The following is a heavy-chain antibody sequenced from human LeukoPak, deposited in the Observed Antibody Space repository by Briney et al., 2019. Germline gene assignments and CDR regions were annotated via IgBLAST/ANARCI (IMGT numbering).Heavy chain of an antibody. CDR2: ITSSSSYI. D-gene: IGHD3-3*01. CDR3: ARAPYDFWSGYSSHFDY. J-gene: IGHJ4*02. Sequence: SGGSLRLSCAASGFTFSSYTMNWVRQAPGKGLEWVSSITSSSSYIYYADSVKGRFTISRDNAENSLYLQMNSLRAEDTAVYYCARAPYDFWSGYSSHFDYWGQGTLVTVSS. V-gene: IGHV3-21*01. CDR1: GFTFSSYT.